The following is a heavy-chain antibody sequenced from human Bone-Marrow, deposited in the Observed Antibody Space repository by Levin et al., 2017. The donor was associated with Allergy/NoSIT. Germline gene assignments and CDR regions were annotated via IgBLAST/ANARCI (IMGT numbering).Heavy chain of an antibody. CDR2: IFYNGYA. D-gene: IGHD2-8*02. Sequence: KPSETLSLTCTVSGGSINNYYWSWIRQPPGKGLEWIAYIFYNGYASYSPSLKSRVTISVDTSNNQFSLRLSSVTAADTALYYCARHPNGLVAFDIWGQGTVVTVSS. CDR3: ARHPNGLVAFDI. CDR1: GGSINNYY. V-gene: IGHV4-59*08. J-gene: IGHJ3*02.